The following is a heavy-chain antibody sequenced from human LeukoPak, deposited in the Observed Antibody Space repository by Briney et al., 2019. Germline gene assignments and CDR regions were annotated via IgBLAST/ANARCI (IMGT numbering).Heavy chain of an antibody. J-gene: IGHJ4*02. D-gene: IGHD5-24*01. CDR2: IYSGGST. V-gene: IGHV3-53*01. CDR3: ARRDDHNGGDY. CDR1: GFTVSSNY. Sequence: GGSLRLSCVVSGFTVSSNYMSWVRQAPRKGLEWVSLIYSGGSTYYADSVKGRFTISRDNSKNTVYLQMNSLRAEDTAMYYCARRDDHNGGDYWGQGTLVTVSS.